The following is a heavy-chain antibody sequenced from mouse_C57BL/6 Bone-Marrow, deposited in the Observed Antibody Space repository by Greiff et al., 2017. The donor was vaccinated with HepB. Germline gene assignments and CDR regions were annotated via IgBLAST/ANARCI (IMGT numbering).Heavy chain of an antibody. CDR1: GYTFTSYW. D-gene: IGHD1-1*01. J-gene: IGHJ3*01. CDR3: ARKGISYGSSGAFAY. CDR2: IYPSDSET. V-gene: IGHV1-61*01. Sequence: QVHVKQPGAELVRPGSSVKLSCKASGYTFTSYWMDWVKQRPGQGLEWIGNIYPSDSETHYNQKFKDKATLTVDKSSSTAYMQLSSLTSEDSAVYYCARKGISYGSSGAFAYWGQGTLVTVSA.